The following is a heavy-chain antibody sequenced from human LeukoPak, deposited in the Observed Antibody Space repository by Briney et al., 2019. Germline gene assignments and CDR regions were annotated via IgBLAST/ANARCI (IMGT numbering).Heavy chain of an antibody. CDR1: GGSISSYY. D-gene: IGHD3-10*01. CDR3: ARAVPLWFGELNWFDP. V-gene: IGHV4-59*01. CDR2: IYYSGST. Sequence: PSETLSLTCTVSGGSISSYYWSWIRQPPGKGLEWIGYIYYSGSTNYNPSLKSRVTISVDTSKNQFSLKLSSVTAADTAVYYCARAVPLWFGELNWFDPWGQGTLVTVSS. J-gene: IGHJ5*02.